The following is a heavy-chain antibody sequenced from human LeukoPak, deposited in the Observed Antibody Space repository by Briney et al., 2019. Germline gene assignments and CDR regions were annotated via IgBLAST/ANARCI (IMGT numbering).Heavy chain of an antibody. J-gene: IGHJ5*01. D-gene: IGHD6-13*01. CDR2: ISGSGDST. V-gene: IGHV3-23*01. CDR3: AKTLRGSSWFDY. Sequence: PGGSLRLSCAASGFTFSSYAMSWVRQAPGKGLEWVSAISGSGDSTYYADSVKGRFTISRDNSKNTLYLQMNSLRAEDTAVYYCAKTLRGSSWFDYWGQGTLVTVSS. CDR1: GFTFSSYA.